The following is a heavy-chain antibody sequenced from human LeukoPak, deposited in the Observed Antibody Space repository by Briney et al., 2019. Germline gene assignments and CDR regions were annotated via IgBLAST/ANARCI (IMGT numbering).Heavy chain of an antibody. J-gene: IGHJ6*02. CDR3: AREDYGMDV. CDR2: IYSGGST. CDR1: GSSFSGHW. Sequence: GGSLRLSCTASGSSFSGHWMHWARQLPGKGLEWVSVIYSGGSTYYADSVKGRFTISRDNSKNTLYLQMNSLRAEDTAVYYCAREDYGMDVWGQGTTVTVSS. V-gene: IGHV3-53*01.